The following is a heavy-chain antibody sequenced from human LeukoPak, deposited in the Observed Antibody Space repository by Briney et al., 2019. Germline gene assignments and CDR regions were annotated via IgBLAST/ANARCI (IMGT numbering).Heavy chain of an antibody. J-gene: IGHJ4*02. D-gene: IGHD5-18*01. V-gene: IGHV1-2*02. CDR3: ARDWSNTAMDYYFDY. CDR2: INPNSGGT. CDR1: GYTFTGYY. Sequence: GASVKVSCKASGYTFTGYYMHWVRQAPGQGLEWMGWINPNSGGTNYAQKFQGRVTMTRDTSISTAYMELSRLRSDDTAVYYCARDWSNTAMDYYFDYWGQGTLVTVSS.